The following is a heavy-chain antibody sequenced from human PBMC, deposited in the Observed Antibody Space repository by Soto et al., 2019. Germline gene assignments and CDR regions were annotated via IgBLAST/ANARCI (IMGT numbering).Heavy chain of an antibody. CDR2: IYYSGST. J-gene: IGHJ6*02. Sequence: PSETLSLTCTVSGGSISSSSYYWGWIRQPPGKGLEWIGSIYYSGSTYYNPSLKSRVTISVDTSKNQFSLKLSSVTAADTAVYYCARVKPPTMIVVVPGYYGMDVWGQGTTVTVSS. D-gene: IGHD3-22*01. CDR3: ARVKPPTMIVVVPGYYGMDV. V-gene: IGHV4-39*01. CDR1: GGSISSSSYY.